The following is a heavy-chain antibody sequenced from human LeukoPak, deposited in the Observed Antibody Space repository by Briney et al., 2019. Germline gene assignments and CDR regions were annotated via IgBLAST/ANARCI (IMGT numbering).Heavy chain of an antibody. Sequence: GRSLRLSCAASGFTFSSYAMSWVRQAPGKGLEWVSAISGSGGSTYYADSVKGRFTISRDNSKNTLYLRMNSLRAEDTAVYYCAKTPTVTTLGFFDYWAREPWSPSPQ. CDR3: AKTPTVTTLGFFDY. V-gene: IGHV3-23*01. J-gene: IGHJ4*02. D-gene: IGHD4-17*01. CDR1: GFTFSSYA. CDR2: ISGSGGST.